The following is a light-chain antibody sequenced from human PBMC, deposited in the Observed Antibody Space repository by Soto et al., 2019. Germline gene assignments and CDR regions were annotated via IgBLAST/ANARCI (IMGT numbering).Light chain of an antibody. J-gene: IGLJ1*01. Sequence: QSVLTQPAAVSGSPGQSITICCTGTSSDVGGYNYVSWYQQHPGKAPKLMIYEVSNRSSGVSNRFSSSKSGNTASLTISGLQAEDEADYYCSSYTSSSTRVFGTGTKVTVL. CDR2: EVS. CDR3: SSYTSSSTRV. V-gene: IGLV2-14*01. CDR1: SSDVGGYNY.